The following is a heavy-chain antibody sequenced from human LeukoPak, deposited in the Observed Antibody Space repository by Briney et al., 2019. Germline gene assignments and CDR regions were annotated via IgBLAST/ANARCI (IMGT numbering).Heavy chain of an antibody. CDR1: GGSISSGDYY. CDR2: INHSGST. J-gene: IGHJ4*02. CDR3: ARDPVGGSTIFDY. Sequence: SETLSLTCTVSGGSISSGDYYWSWIRQPPGKGLEWIGEINHSGSTNYNPSLKSRVTISVDTSKNQFSLKLSSVTAADTAVYYCARDPVGGSTIFDYWGQGTLVTVSS. D-gene: IGHD1-26*01. V-gene: IGHV4-39*07.